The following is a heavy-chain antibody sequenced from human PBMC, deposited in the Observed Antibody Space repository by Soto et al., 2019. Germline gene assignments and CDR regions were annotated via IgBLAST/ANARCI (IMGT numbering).Heavy chain of an antibody. CDR2: ISYDGSNK. J-gene: IGHJ4*02. V-gene: IGHV3-30-3*01. CDR3: ARGRQCGGDCYFDY. D-gene: IGHD2-21*02. CDR1: GFTFSSYA. Sequence: VQLVESGGGVVQPGRSLRLSCAASGFTFSSYAMHWVRQAPGKGLEWVAVISYDGSNKYYADSVKGRFTISRDNSKNTLYLQMNSLRAEDTAVYYCARGRQCGGDCYFDYWGQGTLVTVSS.